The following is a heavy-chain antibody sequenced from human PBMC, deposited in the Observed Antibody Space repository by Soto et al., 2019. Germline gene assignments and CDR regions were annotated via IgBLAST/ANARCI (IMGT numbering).Heavy chain of an antibody. V-gene: IGHV3-13*01. CDR2: IGTAGDT. CDR1: GFTPSSYD. J-gene: IGHJ6*02. Sequence: GGSLRLSCAASGFTPSSYDIHWVRPATGKGLEWVSAIGTAGDTYYPGSVKGRFTISRENAKNSLYLQMNSLRAEDTAVYYCTITMVRGVIITGGMDVWGQGTTVTVSS. D-gene: IGHD3-10*01. CDR3: TITMVRGVIITGGMDV.